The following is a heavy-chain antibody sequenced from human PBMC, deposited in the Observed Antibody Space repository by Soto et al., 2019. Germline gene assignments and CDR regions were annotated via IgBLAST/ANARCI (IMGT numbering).Heavy chain of an antibody. D-gene: IGHD6-19*01. V-gene: IGHV4-61*01. CDR2: IYTSGST. CDR3: ARDQDSSGWYYFDY. Sequence: PSETLSLTCTVSGGSVSSGSYYWSWIRQPPGKGLEWIGRIYTSGSTNYNPSLKSRVTMSVDTSKNQFSLKLSSVTAADTAVYYCARDQDSSGWYYFDYWGQGTLVTVPS. J-gene: IGHJ4*02. CDR1: GGSVSSGSYY.